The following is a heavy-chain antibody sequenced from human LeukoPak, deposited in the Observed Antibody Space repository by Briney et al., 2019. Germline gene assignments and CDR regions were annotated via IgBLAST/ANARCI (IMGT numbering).Heavy chain of an antibody. V-gene: IGHV4-39*01. D-gene: IGHD3-10*01. J-gene: IGHJ4*02. Sequence: SETLSLTCTVSGGSISSNTYSWGRIRQPPGKGLVWIGSIYYSGSTYYNPALNSRVTICVATSNTQFSLKLSSVTGADTAVYYCARLKKERFGELFSRLTSTPRYYLDYWGQGTLVTVSS. CDR3: ARLKKERFGELFSRLTSTPRYYLDY. CDR2: IYYSGST. CDR1: GGSISSNTYS.